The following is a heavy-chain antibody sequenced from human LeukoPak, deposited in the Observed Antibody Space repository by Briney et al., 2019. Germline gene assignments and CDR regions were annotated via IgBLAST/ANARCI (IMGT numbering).Heavy chain of an antibody. CDR3: AKGGLYNWNDGDAFDI. CDR1: GFTFSSYG. Sequence: PGRSLRLSCAASGFTFSSYGMHWVRQAPGKGPEWVAVISYDGSNKYYADSVKGRFTISRDNSKNTLYLQMNSLRAEDTAVYYCAKGGLYNWNDGDAFDIWGQGTMVTVSS. D-gene: IGHD1-20*01. CDR2: ISYDGSNK. V-gene: IGHV3-30*18. J-gene: IGHJ3*02.